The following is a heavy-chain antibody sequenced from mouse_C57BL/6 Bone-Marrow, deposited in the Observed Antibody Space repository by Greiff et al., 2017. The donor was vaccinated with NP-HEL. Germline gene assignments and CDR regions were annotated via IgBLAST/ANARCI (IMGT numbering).Heavy chain of an antibody. J-gene: IGHJ1*03. D-gene: IGHD2-5*01. CDR3: ARQGSNYDWYFDV. CDR2: IWSDGST. V-gene: IGHV2-6-1*01. CDR1: GFSLTSYG. Sequence: QVQLKESGPGLVAPSQSLSITCTVSGFSLTSYGVHWVRQPPGKGLEWLVVIWSDGSTTYNSALKSRLSISKDNSKSQVFLKMNSLQTDDTARYYCARQGSNYDWYFDVWGTGTTGTVSS.